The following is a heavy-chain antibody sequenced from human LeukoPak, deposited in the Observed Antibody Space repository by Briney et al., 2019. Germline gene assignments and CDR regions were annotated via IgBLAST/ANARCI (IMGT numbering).Heavy chain of an antibody. CDR1: GGPFSSDSYY. CDR3: ARGHYDFWSGYYS. V-gene: IGHV4-61*01. J-gene: IGHJ4*02. Sequence: SETLSLTCTVSGGPFSSDSYYWTWIRQPPGKGLEWIVYIYHSGTTKYNPPLKSRVTISVDRSKNQFPLKLSCVPAADTAVYYCARGHYDFWSGYYSWGEGTLVTVSS. CDR2: IYHSGTT. D-gene: IGHD3-3*01.